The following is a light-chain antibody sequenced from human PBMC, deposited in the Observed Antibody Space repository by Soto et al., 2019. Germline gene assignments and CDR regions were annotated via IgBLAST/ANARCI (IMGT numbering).Light chain of an antibody. V-gene: IGLV1-40*01. CDR2: RNT. CDR3: CSHAGGITVYL. J-gene: IGLJ1*01. CDR1: SSNIGAGYE. Sequence: QSALAQPPSVSGAPGQRVTISCIGGSSNIGAGYEVHWYQQLPGTVPKLLIYRNTYRPSGVPDRFSGSRSDTSASLTITGIQDEDEGDYYCCSHAGGITVYLLGAGNKVTVL.